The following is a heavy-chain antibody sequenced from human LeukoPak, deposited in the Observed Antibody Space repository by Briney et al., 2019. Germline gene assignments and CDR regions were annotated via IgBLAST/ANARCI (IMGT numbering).Heavy chain of an antibody. V-gene: IGHV4-31*11. CDR2: MYYSGST. CDR1: GGSFSGYY. CDR3: ARDNRLYYYDSSGYPYFDY. J-gene: IGHJ4*02. Sequence: SETLSLTCAVYGGSFSGYYWSWIRQHPGKGLEWIGYMYYSGSTYYNPSLKSRVTISVDTSKNQFSLKLSSVTAADTAVYYCARDNRLYYYDSSGYPYFDYWGQGTLVTVSS. D-gene: IGHD3-22*01.